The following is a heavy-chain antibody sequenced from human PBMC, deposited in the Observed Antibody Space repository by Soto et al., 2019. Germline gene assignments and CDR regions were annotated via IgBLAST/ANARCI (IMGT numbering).Heavy chain of an antibody. V-gene: IGHV4-34*01. J-gene: IGHJ5*01. CDR3: GRDKYYDRGDMGWFDS. CDR1: GGSFSGYY. D-gene: IGHD3-10*02. CDR2: INHSGST. Sequence: PSETLSLTCAVYGGSFSGYYWSWIRQPPGKGLEWIGEINHSGSTNYNPSLKSRVTVSRDNSKNTLYLQMNGLRAEDTAVYYCGRDKYYDRGDMGWFDSGAQEPLFPVSS.